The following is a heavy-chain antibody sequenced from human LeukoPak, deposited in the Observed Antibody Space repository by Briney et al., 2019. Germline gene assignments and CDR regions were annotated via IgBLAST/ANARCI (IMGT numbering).Heavy chain of an antibody. D-gene: IGHD3-10*01. Sequence: PGGSLRLSCAASGFTVSSNYMSWVRQAPGKGLEWVSVIYSGGSTYYADSVKGRFTISRDNSKNTLYLQMNSLRAEDTAVYYCAKEDDYGSGSYPDYWGQGTLVTVSS. J-gene: IGHJ4*02. CDR3: AKEDDYGSGSYPDY. V-gene: IGHV3-66*01. CDR2: IYSGGST. CDR1: GFTVSSNY.